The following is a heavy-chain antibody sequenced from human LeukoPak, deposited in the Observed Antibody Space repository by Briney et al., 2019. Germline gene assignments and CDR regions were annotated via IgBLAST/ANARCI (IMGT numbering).Heavy chain of an antibody. D-gene: IGHD2-2*01. Sequence: PSETLSLTCTVSGGSLSSSSYYWGWIRQPPGKGLEWIGSIYYSGSTYYNPSLKSRVTISVDTSKNQFSLKLRSVTAADTAVYFCARNRSAVGVPAATLRNHAFDIWGQGTMVTVSS. J-gene: IGHJ3*02. CDR3: ARNRSAVGVPAATLRNHAFDI. CDR1: GGSLSSSSYY. CDR2: IYYSGST. V-gene: IGHV4-39*01.